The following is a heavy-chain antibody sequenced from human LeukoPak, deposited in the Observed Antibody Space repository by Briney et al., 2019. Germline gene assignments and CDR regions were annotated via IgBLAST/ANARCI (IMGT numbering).Heavy chain of an antibody. J-gene: IGHJ4*02. D-gene: IGHD1-26*01. V-gene: IGHV3-30-3*01. CDR2: ISYDGSNK. CDR3: ARDSGGIAGSNYFDY. CDR1: GFTFSSYA. Sequence: GGPLRLSCAASGFTFSSYAMHWVRQAPGKGLEWVAVISYDGSNKYYADSVKGRFTISRDNSKNTLYLQMNSLRAEDTAVYYCARDSGGIAGSNYFDYWGQGTLVTVSS.